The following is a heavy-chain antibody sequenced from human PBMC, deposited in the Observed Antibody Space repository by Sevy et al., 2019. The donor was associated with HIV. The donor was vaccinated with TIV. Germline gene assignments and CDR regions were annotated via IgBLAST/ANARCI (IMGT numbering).Heavy chain of an antibody. CDR1: GFTFSSYW. CDR2: IKQDGSEK. CDR3: ARFQTVSRSGSYYSFDY. V-gene: IGHV3-7*01. J-gene: IGHJ4*02. D-gene: IGHD1-26*01. Sequence: GRSLRLSCAASGFTFSSYWMSWVRQAPGKGLEWVANIKQDGSEKYYVDSVKGRFTISRDNAKNSLYLQMNSLRAEDTAVYYCARFQTVSRSGSYYSFDYWGQGTLVTVSS.